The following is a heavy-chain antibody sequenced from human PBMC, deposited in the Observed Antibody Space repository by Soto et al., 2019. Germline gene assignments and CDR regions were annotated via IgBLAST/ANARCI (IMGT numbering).Heavy chain of an antibody. J-gene: IGHJ6*02. CDR3: ARDSAGGWYNYYYGMDV. V-gene: IGHV3-23*01. D-gene: IGHD6-19*01. Sequence: GGSLRLSCAASGFTFSSYAMSWVRQAPGKGLEWVSAISGSGGSTYYADSVKGRFTISRDNSKNTLYLQMNSLRAADTAVYYCARDSAGGWYNYYYGMDVWGQGTTVTVSS. CDR2: ISGSGGST. CDR1: GFTFSSYA.